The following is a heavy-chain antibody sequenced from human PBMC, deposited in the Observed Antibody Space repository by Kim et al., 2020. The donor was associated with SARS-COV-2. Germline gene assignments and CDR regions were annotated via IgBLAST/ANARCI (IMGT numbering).Heavy chain of an antibody. D-gene: IGHD6-13*01. CDR2: INPNSGGT. J-gene: IGHJ6*02. V-gene: IGHV1-2*06. Sequence: ASVKVSCKASGYTFTGYYMHWVRQAPGQGLEWMGRINPNSGGTNYAQKFQGRVTMTRDTSISTAYMELSRLRSDDTAVYYCARDPRIGQQLVRMDVWGQGTTVTVSS. CDR1: GYTFTGYY. CDR3: ARDPRIGQQLVRMDV.